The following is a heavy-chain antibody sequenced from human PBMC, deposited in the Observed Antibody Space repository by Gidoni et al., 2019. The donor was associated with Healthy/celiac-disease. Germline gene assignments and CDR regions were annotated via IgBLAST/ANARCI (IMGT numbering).Heavy chain of an antibody. CDR3: ARTQWELRRGGPDY. J-gene: IGHJ4*02. D-gene: IGHD1-26*01. Sequence: QVQLVQSGAEVKKPGASVKVSFKASGYTFTSYAMHWVRQAPGQRLEWMGWINAGNGNTKYSQKFQGRVTITRDTSASTAYMELSSLRSEDTAVYYCARTQWELRRGGPDYWGQGTLVTVSS. V-gene: IGHV1-3*01. CDR2: INAGNGNT. CDR1: GYTFTSYA.